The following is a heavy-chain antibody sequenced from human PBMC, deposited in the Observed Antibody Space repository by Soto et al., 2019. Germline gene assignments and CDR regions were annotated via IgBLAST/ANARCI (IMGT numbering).Heavy chain of an antibody. CDR2: ISGSGGST. CDR1: GFTFSSYA. J-gene: IGHJ4*02. V-gene: IGHV3-23*01. CDR3: AKDRYYYDSSGYYAGTNFDY. Sequence: GGSLRLSCAASGFTFSSYAMSWVRQAPGKGLEWVSAISGSGGSTYYADSVKGRFTISRDNSKNTLYLQMNSLRAEDTAVYYCAKDRYYYDSSGYYAGTNFDYWGQGTLVTVSS. D-gene: IGHD3-22*01.